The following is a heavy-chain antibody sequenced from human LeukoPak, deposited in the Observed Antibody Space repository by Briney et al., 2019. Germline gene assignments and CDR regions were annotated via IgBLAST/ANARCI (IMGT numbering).Heavy chain of an antibody. Sequence: SETLSLTCTVSGGSISSYYWSWIRQPPGKGLEWIGYIYYSGSTNYNPSLKSRITISVDTSKNQFSLKLSSVTAADTAVYYCARSNSYGYLGRGEFDYWGPGTLVTVSS. V-gene: IGHV4-59*01. CDR3: ARSNSYGYLGRGEFDY. CDR1: GGSISSYY. D-gene: IGHD5-18*01. J-gene: IGHJ4*02. CDR2: IYYSGST.